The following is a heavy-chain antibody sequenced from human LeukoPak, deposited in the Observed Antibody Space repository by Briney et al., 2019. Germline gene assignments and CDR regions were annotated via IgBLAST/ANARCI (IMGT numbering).Heavy chain of an antibody. CDR1: GGSISSYY. CDR2: FYYSGST. J-gene: IGHJ4*02. D-gene: IGHD6-13*01. Sequence: SETLSLTCTVSGGSISSYYWSWIRQPPGKGLEWIGYFYYSGSTNYNPSLKSRVTISVDTSKNQFSLKLSSVTAADTAVYYCARHLTAGIAAAGLGYWGQGTLVTVSS. CDR3: ARHLTAGIAAAGLGY. V-gene: IGHV4-59*08.